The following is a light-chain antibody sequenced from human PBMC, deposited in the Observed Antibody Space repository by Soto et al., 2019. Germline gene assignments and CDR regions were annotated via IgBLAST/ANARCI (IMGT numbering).Light chain of an antibody. J-gene: IGLJ3*02. CDR2: GNS. CDR1: SSNIGAGYD. CDR3: QSYDSSLSGGV. Sequence: QSVLTQPPSVSGAPGQGVTISCSGSSSNIGAGYDVHWYQQLPGTAPILLIYGNSNRPSGVPDRFSGSKSGTSASLAITGLQAEDEADYYCQSYDSSLSGGVFGGGTKLTV. V-gene: IGLV1-40*01.